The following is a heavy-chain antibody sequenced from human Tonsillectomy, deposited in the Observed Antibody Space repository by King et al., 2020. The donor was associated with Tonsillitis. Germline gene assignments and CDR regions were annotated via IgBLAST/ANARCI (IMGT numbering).Heavy chain of an antibody. CDR2: IYYTGST. CDR3: ARDVGGNSDY. Sequence: VQLQESGPGLVKPSETLSLTCSVSGGFISSYFWSWIRQPPGRGLEWIGYIYYTGSTNYHPSLKSRVTISVDSSKNQFSLRLSSVTAADTAVYYCARDVGGNSDYWGQGTLVTVSS. V-gene: IGHV4-59*01. D-gene: IGHD4-23*01. J-gene: IGHJ4*02. CDR1: GGFISSYF.